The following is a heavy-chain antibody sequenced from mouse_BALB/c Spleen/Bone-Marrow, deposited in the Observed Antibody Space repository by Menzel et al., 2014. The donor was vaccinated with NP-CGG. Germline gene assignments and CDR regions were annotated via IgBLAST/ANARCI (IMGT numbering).Heavy chain of an antibody. Sequence: EAMLAESGGGLVKPGGSLTLSCAASGFTFSYYAMSWVRQSPEKSLEWVAEISSGGSYTYYPDTVTGRFTISRDNAKNTLYLETSSLRSEDTAMYYCARDSSGYLDYWGQGTTLTVYS. J-gene: IGHJ2*01. V-gene: IGHV5-9-4*01. CDR1: GFTFSYYA. CDR2: ISSGGSYT. CDR3: ARDSSGYLDY. D-gene: IGHD3-1*01.